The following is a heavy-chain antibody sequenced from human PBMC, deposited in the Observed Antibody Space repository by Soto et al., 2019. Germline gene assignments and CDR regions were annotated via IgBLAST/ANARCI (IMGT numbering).Heavy chain of an antibody. CDR2: IDPSDSYT. CDR3: ARRAMYSSGSFDY. CDR1: GYSFTSYW. V-gene: IGHV5-10-1*01. J-gene: IGHJ4*02. D-gene: IGHD6-19*01. Sequence: PGESLKISCKGSGYSFTSYWISWVRQMPGKGLEWMGRIDPSDSYTNYSPSFQGHVTISADKSISTAYLQWSSLKASDTAMYCCARRAMYSSGSFDYWGQGTLVTVSS.